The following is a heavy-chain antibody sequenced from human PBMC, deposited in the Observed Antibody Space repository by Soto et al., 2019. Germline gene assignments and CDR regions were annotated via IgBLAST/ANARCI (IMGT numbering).Heavy chain of an antibody. CDR1: GFTFSSYG. J-gene: IGHJ6*02. V-gene: IGHV3-33*01. Sequence: GGSLRLSCAASGFTFSSYGVHWVRQAPGKGLEWVAVIWYDGSNKYYADSVKGRFTISRDNSKNTLYLQMNSLRAEDTAVYYCARVPTRGYSGYDGYGMDVWGQGTTVTVSS. CDR2: IWYDGSNK. D-gene: IGHD5-12*01. CDR3: ARVPTRGYSGYDGYGMDV.